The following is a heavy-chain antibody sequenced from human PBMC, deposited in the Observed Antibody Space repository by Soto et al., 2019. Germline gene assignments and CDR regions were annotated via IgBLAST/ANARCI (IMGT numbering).Heavy chain of an antibody. D-gene: IGHD3-10*01. CDR2: IYYSGST. CDR1: GGSISSSSYY. CDR3: ASVTYYYGSGSYYNDY. J-gene: IGHJ4*02. V-gene: IGHV4-39*07. Sequence: SETLSLTCTVSGGSISSSSYYWGWIRQPPGKGLEWFGSIYYSGSTYYNPSLKSPVTISVDTSKNQFSLKLSSVTAADTAVYYCASVTYYYGSGSYYNDYWGQGTLVTVSS.